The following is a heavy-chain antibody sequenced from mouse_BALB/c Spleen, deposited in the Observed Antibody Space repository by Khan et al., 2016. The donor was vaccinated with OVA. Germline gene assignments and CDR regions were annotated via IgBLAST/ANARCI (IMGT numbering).Heavy chain of an antibody. V-gene: IGHV1-18*01. Sequence: EVLLQESGPELVKPGASVKISCKTSGYTFPEYTVHWVKQSLGKSLDWIGVINPKNGDTAYNQKFKGKATLTVDKSSSTAYMEFRSLTSEDSAVYYCARDAGRYWGQGTSVTVAS. CDR1: GYTFPEYT. CDR2: INPKNGDT. J-gene: IGHJ4*01. D-gene: IGHD3-3*01. CDR3: ARDAGRY.